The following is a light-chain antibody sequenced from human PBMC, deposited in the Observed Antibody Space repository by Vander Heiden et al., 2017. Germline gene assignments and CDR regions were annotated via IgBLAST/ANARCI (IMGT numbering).Light chain of an antibody. Sequence: SALTPPPSVSGSPGPPIPFSCPGISSDVGGYNVVSWYKQQPDKAPELMIYEVSNRPSGVSNRFSGSKSGNAASLTSAGLQAEDEDDYYCSSYTNNNNLVFGGGTKLTVL. V-gene: IGLV2-14*01. CDR1: SSDVGGYNV. CDR2: EVS. CDR3: SSYTNNNNLV. J-gene: IGLJ2*01.